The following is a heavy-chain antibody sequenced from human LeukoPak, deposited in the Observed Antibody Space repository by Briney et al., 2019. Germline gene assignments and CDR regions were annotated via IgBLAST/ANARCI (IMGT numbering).Heavy chain of an antibody. CDR3: ARGPYIANYYVLDY. CDR1: GFTFSSYW. J-gene: IGHJ4*02. V-gene: IGHV3-74*01. Sequence: PGGSLRLSCAASGFTFSSYWMHWVRQAPGKGLVWVSRINSDGSSTSYADSVKGRFTISRDNAKNTLYLQMNSLRAEDTAGYYRARGPYIANYYVLDYWGEGTLVTVSS. D-gene: IGHD3-16*01. CDR2: INSDGSST.